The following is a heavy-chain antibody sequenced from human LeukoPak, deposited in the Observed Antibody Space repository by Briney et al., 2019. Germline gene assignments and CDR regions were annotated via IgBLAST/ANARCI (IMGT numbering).Heavy chain of an antibody. CDR1: GGSFSGYY. D-gene: IGHD3-3*01. Sequence: SETLSLTCAVYGGSFSGYYWSWIRQPPGKGLEWIGEINHSGSTNYNPSLKSRVTISVDTSKNQFSLKLSSVTAADTAVYYCARVGTTYYDFWSGYQGYMDVWGKGTTVTVSS. J-gene: IGHJ6*03. V-gene: IGHV4-34*01. CDR3: ARVGTTYYDFWSGYQGYMDV. CDR2: INHSGST.